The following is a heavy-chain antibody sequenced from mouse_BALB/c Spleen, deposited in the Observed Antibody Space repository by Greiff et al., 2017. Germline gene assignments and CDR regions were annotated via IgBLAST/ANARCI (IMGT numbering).Heavy chain of an antibody. CDR3: ARITTVADYYAMDY. D-gene: IGHD1-1*01. CDR2: ISSGGST. CDR1: GFTFSSYA. V-gene: IGHV5-6-5*01. J-gene: IGHJ4*01. Sequence: DVQLQESGGGLVKPGGSLKLSCAASGFTFSSYAMSWVRQTPEKRLEWVASISSGGSTYYPDSVKGRFTISRDNARNILYLQMSSLRSEDTAMYYCARITTVADYYAMDYWGQGTSVTVSS.